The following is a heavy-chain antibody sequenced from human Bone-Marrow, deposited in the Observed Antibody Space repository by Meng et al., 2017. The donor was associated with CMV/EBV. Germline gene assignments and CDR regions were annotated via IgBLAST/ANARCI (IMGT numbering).Heavy chain of an antibody. CDR3: APYYYDSSGYYYDY. D-gene: IGHD3-22*01. J-gene: IGHJ4*02. V-gene: IGHV4-39*07. CDR2: ISYRGSI. Sequence: GSLRLSCTVSGGSISSSSYYWGWIRQPPGKGLEWIGSISYRGSIYYNSSLKSRVTISVDTSKNQFSLRLSSLTAADTAVYYCAPYYYDSSGYYYDYWGQGTLVTVSS. CDR1: GGSISSSSYY.